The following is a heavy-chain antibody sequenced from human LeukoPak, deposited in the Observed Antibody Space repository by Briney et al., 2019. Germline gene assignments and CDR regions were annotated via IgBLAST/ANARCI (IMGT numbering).Heavy chain of an antibody. J-gene: IGHJ5*02. Sequence: ASVKVSCKASGYIFTSYGISWVRQAPGQGLEWMGWISAYNGNTNYAQKLQGRVTMTTDTSTSTAYMELRSLRSDDTAVYYCARDTDIVVVVAATRTEWFDPWGQGTLVTVSS. D-gene: IGHD2-15*01. V-gene: IGHV1-18*01. CDR2: ISAYNGNT. CDR1: GYIFTSYG. CDR3: ARDTDIVVVVAATRTEWFDP.